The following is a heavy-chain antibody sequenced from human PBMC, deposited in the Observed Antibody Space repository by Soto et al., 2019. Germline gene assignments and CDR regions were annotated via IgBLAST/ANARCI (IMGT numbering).Heavy chain of an antibody. CDR2: IVVASGRT. J-gene: IGHJ6*02. V-gene: IGHV1-58*02. Sequence: SVKVSCKASGFDFGSFGIQFLRQTRGRGLEWIGWIVVASGRTNYARQFQGRVAFSRDMSSTTAYMDLYDLKSDDTAVYFCSADHPHTAIGWPVWGQGTIVTVS. CDR3: SADHPHTAIGWPV. CDR1: GFDFGSFG.